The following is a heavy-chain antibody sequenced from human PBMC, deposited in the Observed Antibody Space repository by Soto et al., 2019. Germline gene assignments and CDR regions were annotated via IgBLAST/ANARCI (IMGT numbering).Heavy chain of an antibody. D-gene: IGHD3-10*01. CDR1: GYTFTSYY. Sequence: ASVKVSCKASGYTFTSYYMHWVRQAPGQGLEWVGVINPSGGTTIDPQKFQGRVTVTRDTSTSTVYMELSSLRSDDTAVYYCARDWEFGYWGQGTLVTVSS. V-gene: IGHV1-46*01. CDR2: INPSGGTT. CDR3: ARDWEFGY. J-gene: IGHJ4*02.